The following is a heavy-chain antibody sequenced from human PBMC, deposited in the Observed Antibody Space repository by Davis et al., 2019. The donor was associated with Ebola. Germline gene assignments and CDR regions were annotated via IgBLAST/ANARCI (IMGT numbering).Heavy chain of an antibody. CDR3: TKEGGSDYFDY. CDR1: GFTFDDYA. J-gene: IGHJ4*02. CDR2: ISWDGGST. Sequence: GESLKISCAASGFTFDDYAMHWVRQAPGKGLEWVSGISWDGGSTYYADSVKGRFTISRDNSKNSLYLQMNSLRSEDTALYYCTKEGGSDYFDYWGQGTLVTVSS. D-gene: IGHD3-10*01. V-gene: IGHV3-43*02.